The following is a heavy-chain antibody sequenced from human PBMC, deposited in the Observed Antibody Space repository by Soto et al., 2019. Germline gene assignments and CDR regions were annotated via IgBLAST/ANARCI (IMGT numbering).Heavy chain of an antibody. Sequence: GGALRLSCAASGFTFSSYGLHWVRQAPGKGLEWVAVIWYDGSNKYYADSVKGRFTISRDNSKNTLYLQMNSLRAEDTAVYYCARSIRVGYNYGALAIWSQGTTVTVSS. J-gene: IGHJ3*02. CDR3: ARSIRVGYNYGALAI. CDR1: GFTFSSYG. CDR2: IWYDGSNK. V-gene: IGHV3-33*01. D-gene: IGHD5-18*01.